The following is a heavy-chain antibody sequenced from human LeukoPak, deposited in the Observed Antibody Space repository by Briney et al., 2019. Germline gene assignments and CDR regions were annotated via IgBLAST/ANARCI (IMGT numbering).Heavy chain of an antibody. V-gene: IGHV3-21*01. J-gene: IGHJ4*02. Sequence: GGSLRLSCAASGFTFSSYSMNWVRQAPGKGLEWVSSISSSSSYIYYADSVKGRFTISRDNAKNSLYLQMNSLRAEDTAVYYCARDLDYGDYPMDYWGQGTLVTVSP. D-gene: IGHD4-17*01. CDR3: ARDLDYGDYPMDY. CDR1: GFTFSSYS. CDR2: ISSSSSYI.